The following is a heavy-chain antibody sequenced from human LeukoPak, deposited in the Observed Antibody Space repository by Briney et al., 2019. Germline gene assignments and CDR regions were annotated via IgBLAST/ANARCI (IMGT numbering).Heavy chain of an antibody. D-gene: IGHD6-13*01. V-gene: IGHV3-30*18. CDR1: GFTFSSYG. CDR3: AKGALAKEGSSWFDY. J-gene: IGHJ4*02. CDR2: ISYDGSNK. Sequence: GGSLRLSCAASGFTFSSYGMHWVRQAPGRGLEWVAVISYDGSNKYYADSVKGRFTISRDNSKNTLYLQMNSLRAEDTAVYYCAKGALAKEGSSWFDYWGQGTLVTVSS.